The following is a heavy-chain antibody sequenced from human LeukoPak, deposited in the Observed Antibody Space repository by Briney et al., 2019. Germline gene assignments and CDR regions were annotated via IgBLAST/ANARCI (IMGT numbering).Heavy chain of an antibody. D-gene: IGHD3-22*01. CDR2: IWYDGSNK. CDR1: GFTFSSYG. V-gene: IGHV3-33*01. Sequence: GGSLRLSCAAAGFTFSSYGMHWVRQAPGKGLGWGAVIWYDGSNKYYADSVKGRFTISRDNSKNTLYLQMNSLRAEDTAVYYCARDRPLYYYDSSGYVDYWGQGTLVTVSS. CDR3: ARDRPLYYYDSSGYVDY. J-gene: IGHJ4*02.